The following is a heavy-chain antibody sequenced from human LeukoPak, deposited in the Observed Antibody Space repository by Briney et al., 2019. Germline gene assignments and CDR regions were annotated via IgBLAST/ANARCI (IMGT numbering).Heavy chain of an antibody. CDR2: ISSSSSYI. J-gene: IGHJ4*02. CDR1: GFTFSSYS. D-gene: IGHD6-13*01. V-gene: IGHV3-21*01. CDR3: AREPSGYSSSSFDY. Sequence: GGSLRLSCAASGFTFSSYSMNWVRQAPGKGLEWVSSISSSSSYIYYADSVKGRFTISRDNAKNSLYLQMNSLRAEDTAVCYCAREPSGYSSSSFDYWGQGTLVTVSS.